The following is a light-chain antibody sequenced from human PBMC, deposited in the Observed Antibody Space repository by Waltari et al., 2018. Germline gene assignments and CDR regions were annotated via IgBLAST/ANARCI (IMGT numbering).Light chain of an antibody. Sequence: QSALTQPASVSGSPGQSITISCTGTRNDVGHSNFGSWYQHLPGEAPTVMIFDVSHRPSGVSSRFSGSKSGTTASLTISGLQAEDEADYYCAAYTDTGTYVFGDGTKVTVL. CDR3: AAYTDTGTYV. CDR1: RNDVGHSNF. CDR2: DVS. J-gene: IGLJ1*01. V-gene: IGLV2-14*03.